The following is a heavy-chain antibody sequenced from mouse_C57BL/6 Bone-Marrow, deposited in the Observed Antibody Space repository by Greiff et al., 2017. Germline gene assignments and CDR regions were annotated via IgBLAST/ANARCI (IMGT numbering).Heavy chain of an antibody. CDR3: ARHDAMDY. J-gene: IGHJ4*01. CDR1: GFTFSDYG. Sequence: EVQGVESGGGLVKPGGSLKLSCAASGFTFSDYGMHWVRQAPEKGLEWVAYISSGSSTIYYADTVKGRFTIARDNAKNTLFLQMTSLRSEDTAMYYCARHDAMDYWGQGTSVTVSS. CDR2: ISSGSSTI. V-gene: IGHV5-17*01.